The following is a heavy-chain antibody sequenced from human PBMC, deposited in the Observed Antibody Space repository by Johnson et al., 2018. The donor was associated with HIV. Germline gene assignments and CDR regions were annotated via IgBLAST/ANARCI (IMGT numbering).Heavy chain of an antibody. V-gene: IGHV3-30*02. CDR2: IRFDGSSK. CDR3: TTEVGATQNAFDI. J-gene: IGHJ3*02. Sequence: QVQLVESGGGVVQPGRSLRLSCAASGFIFRNYGMHWVRQAPGNGLEWVAFIRFDGSSKYSADSVKGRFTISRDNSKNTLYLQMNSLRAEDTAVYYCTTEVGATQNAFDIWGQGTMVTVSS. D-gene: IGHD1-26*01. CDR1: GFIFRNYG.